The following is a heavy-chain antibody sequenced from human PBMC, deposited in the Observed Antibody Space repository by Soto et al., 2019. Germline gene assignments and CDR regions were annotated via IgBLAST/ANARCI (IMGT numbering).Heavy chain of an antibody. CDR3: ARDRGNWNYAQNFDY. Sequence: QPGGSLRLSCAASGFTFSSYGMHWVRQAPGKGLEWVAVIWYDGSNKYYADSVKGRFTISRDNSKNTLYLQMNSLRAEDTAVYYCARDRGNWNYAQNFDYWGQGTLVTVSS. D-gene: IGHD1-7*01. V-gene: IGHV3-33*01. J-gene: IGHJ4*02. CDR2: IWYDGSNK. CDR1: GFTFSSYG.